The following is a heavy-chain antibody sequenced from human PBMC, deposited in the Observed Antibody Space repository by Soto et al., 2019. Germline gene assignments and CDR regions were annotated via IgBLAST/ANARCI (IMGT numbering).Heavy chain of an antibody. J-gene: IGHJ3*02. CDR2: INHSGST. CDR1: GGSFSGYY. Sequence: SETLSLTCAVYGGSFSGYYWSWIRQPPGKGLEWIGEINHSGSTNYNPSLKSRVTISVDTSKNQFSLKLSSVTAADTAVYYCATDSGSATTFDAFDIWGQGTMVT. V-gene: IGHV4-34*01. CDR3: ATDSGSATTFDAFDI. D-gene: IGHD5-12*01.